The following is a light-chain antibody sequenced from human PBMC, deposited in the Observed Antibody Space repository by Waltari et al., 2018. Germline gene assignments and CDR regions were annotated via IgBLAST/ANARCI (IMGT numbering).Light chain of an antibody. V-gene: IGLV2-14*03. Sequence: QSALTQPASVSGSPGQSITISCTGTSSDVGGYNYVSWYQQHQGKAPRLIIYDVSKRPSVVSNRFSGSESGNAASLTISGLQAEDEADYYCSSYTSSSPCVFGTGTKVTVL. CDR2: DVS. J-gene: IGLJ1*01. CDR3: SSYTSSSPCV. CDR1: SSDVGGYNY.